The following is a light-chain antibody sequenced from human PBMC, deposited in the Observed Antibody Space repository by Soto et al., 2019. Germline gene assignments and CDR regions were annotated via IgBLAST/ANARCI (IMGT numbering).Light chain of an antibody. J-gene: IGKJ3*01. CDR1: QGINNY. CDR3: QKYDSDAFT. V-gene: IGKV1-27*01. Sequence: DIQMTQSPSSLSASVGDRVTVTCRASQGINNYLAWYQHKPGEVPNLLIYAASTLHSGVPSRFSGSGSGADFTLTISSLQPEDVATYDCQKYDSDAFTFGPGTKVDIK. CDR2: AAS.